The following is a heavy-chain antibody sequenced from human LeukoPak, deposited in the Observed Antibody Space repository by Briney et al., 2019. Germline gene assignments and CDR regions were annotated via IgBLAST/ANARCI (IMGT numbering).Heavy chain of an antibody. D-gene: IGHD6-13*01. CDR1: DGSISSNNW. V-gene: IGHV4-4*02. CDR3: ARGVVYRLLTKTYSSWYDY. J-gene: IGHJ4*02. CDR2: IYHSGST. Sequence: SGTLSLTCTVYDGSISSNNWWSWVRQPPRKGLEWIGEIYHSGSTNYNPSLKSRVTISVDKSKNQFPLKLSSVTAADTALYYCARGVVYRLLTKTYSSWYDYWGQGIVVTVSS.